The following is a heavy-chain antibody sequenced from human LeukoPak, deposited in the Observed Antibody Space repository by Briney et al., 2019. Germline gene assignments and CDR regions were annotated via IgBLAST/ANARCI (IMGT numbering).Heavy chain of an antibody. CDR1: GDSFSSDSAA. CDR2: TYYRSKWYN. CDR3: ARAVAGTEGWFNS. J-gene: IGHJ5*01. V-gene: IGHV6-1*01. Sequence: SQTLSLTCAISGDSFSSDSAAWNWIRQSPSRGLEWVGRTYYRSKWYNDYSAFVKSRIIINPDTSKNQFSLQLNSVTPEDTAVYYCARAVAGTEGWFNSWGQGTLVTVSS. D-gene: IGHD1-1*01.